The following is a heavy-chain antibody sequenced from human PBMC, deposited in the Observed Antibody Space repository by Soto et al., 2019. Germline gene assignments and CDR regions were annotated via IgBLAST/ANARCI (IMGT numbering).Heavy chain of an antibody. J-gene: IGHJ4*02. CDR3: ARAGGDYN. CDR2: ISYDGSNK. CDR1: GFTFSSYA. D-gene: IGHD2-21*02. Sequence: QVQLVESGGGVVQPGRSLRLSCAASGFTFSSYAMHWVRQGPGKGLEWVAVISYDGSNKYYADSVKGRFTISRDNSKNTLYLQMNSLRAEDTAVYYCARAGGDYNRGQGTLVTASS. V-gene: IGHV3-30-3*01.